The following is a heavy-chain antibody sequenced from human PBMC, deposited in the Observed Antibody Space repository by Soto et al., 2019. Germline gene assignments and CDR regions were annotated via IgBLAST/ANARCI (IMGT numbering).Heavy chain of an antibody. CDR3: ASTRWGQWLYAFDI. Sequence: ASVKVSCKANGYTFTSYAMHWVRQEPGQRLEWMGWINAGNGNSKYSQKFLGRVTITRDTSASTAYMELSSLRSEDTSLYYCASTRWGQWLYAFDIWGQGTMVTVSS. CDR2: INAGNGNS. V-gene: IGHV1-3*01. J-gene: IGHJ3*02. D-gene: IGHD6-19*01. CDR1: GYTFTSYA.